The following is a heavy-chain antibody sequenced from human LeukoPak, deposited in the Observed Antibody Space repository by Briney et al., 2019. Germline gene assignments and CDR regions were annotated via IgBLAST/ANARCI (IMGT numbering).Heavy chain of an antibody. D-gene: IGHD4-11*01. CDR1: GFTFSSYW. J-gene: IGHJ3*02. Sequence: PGGSLRLSCAASGFTFSSYWMHWVRQAPGKGLEWVAFIQYDGHDYYYADSVRGRFTISRDNSKNILSLQMNSLRAEDTAVYYCAREMTTPDDAFDIWGQGTMVTVSS. CDR2: IQYDGHDY. CDR3: AREMTTPDDAFDI. V-gene: IGHV3-30*02.